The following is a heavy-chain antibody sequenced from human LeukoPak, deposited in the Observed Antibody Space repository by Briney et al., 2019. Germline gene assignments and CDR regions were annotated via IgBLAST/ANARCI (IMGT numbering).Heavy chain of an antibody. CDR3: ARAPRRQYCSSTSCDTLVGPTYYVGGMDV. CDR1: GFTFSSYG. Sequence: GGSLRLSCAASGFTFSSYGMHWVRQAPGKGLEWVAVIWYDGSNKYYADSVKGRFTISRDNSKNTLYLQMNSLRAQDTAVYYCARAPRRQYCSSTSCDTLVGPTYYVGGMDVWGQGTTVTVSS. V-gene: IGHV3-33*01. CDR2: IWYDGSNK. D-gene: IGHD2-2*02. J-gene: IGHJ6*02.